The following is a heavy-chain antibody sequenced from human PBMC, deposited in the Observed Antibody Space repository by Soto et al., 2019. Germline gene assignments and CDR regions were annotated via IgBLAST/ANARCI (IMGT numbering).Heavy chain of an antibody. CDR2: IYYSGST. Sequence: SETLSLTCTVSGGSISSYYWSWIRQPPGKGLEWIGYIYYSGSTNYNPSLKSRVTISVDTSKNQFSLKLSSVTAADTAVYYCARDRIGDTDPGFDYWGQGTLVTVSS. D-gene: IGHD4-17*01. CDR3: ARDRIGDTDPGFDY. CDR1: GGSISSYY. J-gene: IGHJ4*02. V-gene: IGHV4-59*01.